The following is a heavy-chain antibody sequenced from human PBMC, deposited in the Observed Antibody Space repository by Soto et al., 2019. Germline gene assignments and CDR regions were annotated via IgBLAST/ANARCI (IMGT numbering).Heavy chain of an antibody. V-gene: IGHV3-33*01. CDR3: ARDSVGDYGGSFDY. CDR1: GFTFSSYG. D-gene: IGHD4-17*01. J-gene: IGHJ4*02. CDR2: IWYDGSNK. Sequence: QVQLVESGGGVVQPGRSLRLSCAASGFTFSSYGMHWVRQAPGKGLEWVAVIWYDGSNKYYADSVKGRFTISRDNSKNTLYLQMNSLRAEDTAVYYCARDSVGDYGGSFDYWGQGTLVNVSS.